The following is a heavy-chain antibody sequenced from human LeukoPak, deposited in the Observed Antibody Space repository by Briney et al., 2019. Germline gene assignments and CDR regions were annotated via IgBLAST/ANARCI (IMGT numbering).Heavy chain of an antibody. J-gene: IGHJ4*02. Sequence: GGSLRLSCAASGFTFSSYGMHWVRQAPGKGLEWVAVISYDGSNKYYADSVKGRFTISRDNSKNTLYLQMNSLRAEDTAVYYCAKERNPAMGFGELWWGQGTLVTVSS. CDR3: AKERNPAMGFGELW. CDR1: GFTFSSYG. V-gene: IGHV3-30*18. D-gene: IGHD3-10*01. CDR2: ISYDGSNK.